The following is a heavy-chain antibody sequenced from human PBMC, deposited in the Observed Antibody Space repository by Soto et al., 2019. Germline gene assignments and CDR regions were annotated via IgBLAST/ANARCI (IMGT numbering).Heavy chain of an antibody. Sequence: GGSLRLSCAASGFTVSSNYMSWVRQAPGKGLEWVSVIYSGGSTYYADSVKGRFTISRDNSKNTLYLQMNSLRAEDTAVYYCARDRLSGIAAAGTIRPYYYYGMDVWGQGTTVTVSS. CDR1: GFTVSSNY. J-gene: IGHJ6*02. D-gene: IGHD6-13*01. V-gene: IGHV3-53*01. CDR2: IYSGGST. CDR3: ARDRLSGIAAAGTIRPYYYYGMDV.